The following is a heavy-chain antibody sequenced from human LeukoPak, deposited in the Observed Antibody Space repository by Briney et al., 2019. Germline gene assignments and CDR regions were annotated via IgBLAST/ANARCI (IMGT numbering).Heavy chain of an antibody. CDR3: LTSNGWELDY. J-gene: IGHJ4*02. CDR2: IVGSGDST. V-gene: IGHV3-23*01. CDR1: GFTFSSYA. Sequence: GGSLRLSCAASGFTFSSYAMSWVRQAPGKGLEWVSAIVGSGDSTFYADSVKGRLTISRDNSKNTLYLQMNSLTAEDTAVYYCLTSNGWELDYWGQGTLVTVSS. D-gene: IGHD6-19*01.